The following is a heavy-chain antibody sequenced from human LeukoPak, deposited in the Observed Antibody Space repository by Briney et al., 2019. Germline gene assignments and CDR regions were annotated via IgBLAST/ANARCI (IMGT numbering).Heavy chain of an antibody. CDR1: GDSLSRSTYY. CDR3: ARQVSIVVVPAAIIN. J-gene: IGHJ4*02. Sequence: SETLSLTCTVSGDSLSRSTYYWGWIRQPPGKGLEWIASIHYGGSTYYNPSLRSRVTISLDTSKNQFSLKVNSVTAADTAVYYCARQVSIVVVPAAIINWGQGTLVTVSS. V-gene: IGHV4-39*07. D-gene: IGHD2-2*01. CDR2: IHYGGST.